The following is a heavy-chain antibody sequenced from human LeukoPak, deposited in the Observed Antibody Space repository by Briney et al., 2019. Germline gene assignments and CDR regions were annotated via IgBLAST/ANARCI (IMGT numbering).Heavy chain of an antibody. Sequence: SETLSLTYTVSGGSISSYYWSWIRQPPGKGLEWIGYIYYSGSTNYNPSLKSRVTISVDTSKNQFSLKLSSVTAADTAVYYCAREARWFDYWGQGTLVTVSS. CDR3: AREARWFDY. CDR2: IYYSGST. CDR1: GGSISSYY. V-gene: IGHV4-59*01. D-gene: IGHD4-23*01. J-gene: IGHJ4*02.